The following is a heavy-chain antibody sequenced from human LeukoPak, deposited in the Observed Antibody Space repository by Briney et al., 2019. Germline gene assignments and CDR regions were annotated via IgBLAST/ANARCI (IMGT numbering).Heavy chain of an antibody. CDR3: ARDRRITMIVVVIGDAFDI. J-gene: IGHJ3*02. V-gene: IGHV1-46*01. D-gene: IGHD3-22*01. CDR1: GYTFTSYY. Sequence: ASVKVSCKASGYTFTSYYMHCVRQAPGQGLEWMGIINPSGGSTSYAQKFQGRVTMTRDMSTSTAYMELRSLRSDDTAVYYCARDRRITMIVVVIGDAFDIWGQGTMVTVSS. CDR2: INPSGGST.